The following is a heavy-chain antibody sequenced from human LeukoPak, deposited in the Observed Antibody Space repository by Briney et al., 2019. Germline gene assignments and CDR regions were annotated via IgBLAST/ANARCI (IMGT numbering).Heavy chain of an antibody. D-gene: IGHD4-11*01. CDR2: IIPIFGTA. CDR1: GGSFSSFV. Sequence: SVKVSCKASGGSFSSFVITWVRQAPGQGLEWMGRIIPIFGTANYAQKFQGRVTITTDESTSTAYMELSSLRSEDTAVYYCARDGYSNTVTTMGDAFDIWGQGTMVTVSS. V-gene: IGHV1-69*05. CDR3: ARDGYSNTVTTMGDAFDI. J-gene: IGHJ3*02.